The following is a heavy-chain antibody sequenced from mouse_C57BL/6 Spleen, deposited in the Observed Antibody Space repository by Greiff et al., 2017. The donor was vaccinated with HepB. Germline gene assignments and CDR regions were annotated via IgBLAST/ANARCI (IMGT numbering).Heavy chain of an antibody. V-gene: IGHV1-15*01. CDR2: IDPETGGT. D-gene: IGHD4-1*01. CDR3: TSGGLTGTGAMDY. J-gene: IGHJ4*01. Sequence: LQESGAELVRPGASVTLSCKASGYTFTDYEMHWVKQTPVHGLEWIGAIDPETGGTAYNQKFKGKARLTADKSSSTAYMELRSLTSEDSAVYYCTSGGLTGTGAMDYWGQGTSVTVSS. CDR1: GYTFTDYE.